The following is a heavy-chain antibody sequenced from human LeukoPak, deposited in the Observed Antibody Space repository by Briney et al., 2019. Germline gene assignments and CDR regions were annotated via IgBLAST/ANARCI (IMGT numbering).Heavy chain of an antibody. Sequence: GESLRLSSAASGFTFGSYGVHWVRQAPGKGLEWVAFIRHDGSDKYYADSVKGRFTISRDNSKSTLYLQMNSLRAEDTAVYHCARKKSVYKSSSSTYYYMDVWGKGTTVTVSS. CDR3: ARKKSVYKSSSSTYYYMDV. J-gene: IGHJ6*03. V-gene: IGHV3-30*02. CDR2: IRHDGSDK. D-gene: IGHD6-6*01. CDR1: GFTFGSYG.